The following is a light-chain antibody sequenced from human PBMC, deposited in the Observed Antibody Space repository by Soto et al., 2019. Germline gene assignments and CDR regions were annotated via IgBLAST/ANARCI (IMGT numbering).Light chain of an antibody. V-gene: IGKV1-8*01. CDR1: QGISSY. J-gene: IGKJ5*01. Sequence: AIRMTQSPSSLSASTGDRVTITCRASQGISSYLAWYQQKPGKAPKLLIYAASTLQSGVPSRFSSSGSGTDFTLTISCLQSEDFATYYCQQYYSYPLVTFGQGTRLEIK. CDR3: QQYYSYPLVT. CDR2: AAS.